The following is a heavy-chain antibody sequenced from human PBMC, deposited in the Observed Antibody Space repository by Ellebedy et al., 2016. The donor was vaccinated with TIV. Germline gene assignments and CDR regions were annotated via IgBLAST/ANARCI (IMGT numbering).Heavy chain of an antibody. J-gene: IGHJ4*02. V-gene: IGHV3-23*01. CDR1: GFIFSGHA. D-gene: IGHD3-22*01. Sequence: GESLKISCAASGFIFSGHAMSWVRQTPGKGLEWVSGIIAGGDSTHYVDSVKGRFTISRDNSKKTPYLQMNSLRAEDTAVYYCVKLDSSGFYYGRLDYWGQGTLVTVSS. CDR2: IIAGGDST. CDR3: VKLDSSGFYYGRLDY.